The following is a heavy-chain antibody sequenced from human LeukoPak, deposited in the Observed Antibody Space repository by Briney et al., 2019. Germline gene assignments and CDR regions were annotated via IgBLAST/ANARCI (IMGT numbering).Heavy chain of an antibody. V-gene: IGHV3-30*18. D-gene: IGHD3-16*01. CDR2: ISYDGSNK. CDR3: AKGGTYRDYFDY. Sequence: GRSLRLSCAASGFTFSNYGIHWVRQAPGKGLEWVTVISYDGSNKYYADSVKGRFTISRDNSKNTLYLQMNSLRAEDTAVYYCAKGGTYRDYFDYWGQGTLVTVSS. J-gene: IGHJ4*02. CDR1: GFTFSNYG.